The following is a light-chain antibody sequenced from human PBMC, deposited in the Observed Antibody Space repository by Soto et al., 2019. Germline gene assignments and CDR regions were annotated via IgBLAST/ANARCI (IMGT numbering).Light chain of an antibody. CDR1: QSITNSY. CDR3: QQYGSSRFT. CDR2: VAS. J-gene: IGKJ3*01. V-gene: IGKV3-20*01. Sequence: EIVLTQSTGTLSLSPGERATLSCRASQSITNSYLARYQQKPGQAPRLLVYVASSRATGITDRFSGSGSGTDFTLTISRLEPEDFAVYYCQQYGSSRFTFGPGTKVDVK.